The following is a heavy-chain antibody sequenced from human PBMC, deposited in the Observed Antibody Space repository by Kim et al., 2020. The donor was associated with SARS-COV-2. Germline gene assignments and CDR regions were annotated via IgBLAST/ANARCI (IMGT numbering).Heavy chain of an antibody. V-gene: IGHV3-74*01. CDR1: GFTFSDYW. CDR3: ARGDRVGYYLDY. CDR2: IYTDGTRT. Sequence: GGSLRLSCAASGFTFSDYWMHWVRQAPGNGLVWVSRIYTDGTRTAYADSVTGRFTISRDNDKNTVYLQMNSLSAEDTAVYYCARGDRVGYYLDYWGQGILVTVSS. J-gene: IGHJ4*02. D-gene: IGHD3-10*01.